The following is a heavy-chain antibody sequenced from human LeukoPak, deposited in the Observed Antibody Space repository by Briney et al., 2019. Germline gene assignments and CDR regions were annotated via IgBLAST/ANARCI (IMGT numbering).Heavy chain of an antibody. Sequence: GGSLRLSCAASGFTFSSYAMHWVRQAPGKGLEYVSAISSNGGSTYYANSVKGRFTISRDNAKNSLNLQMNSLRVEDTAVYYCARDRIGWFDYWGQGTLVTVFS. J-gene: IGHJ4*02. CDR2: ISSNGGST. D-gene: IGHD2-15*01. CDR3: ARDRIGWFDY. CDR1: GFTFSSYA. V-gene: IGHV3-64*01.